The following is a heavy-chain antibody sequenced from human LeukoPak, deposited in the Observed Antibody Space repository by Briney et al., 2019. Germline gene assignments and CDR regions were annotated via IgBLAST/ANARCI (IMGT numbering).Heavy chain of an antibody. D-gene: IGHD2-8*01. V-gene: IGHV3-23*01. CDR3: AKDVCTSPRCLLYFHP. CDR2: ISGFNT. J-gene: IGHJ5*02. Sequence: PGGSLRLSCTTSGFAFSNYAMNWVPQAPGKGPEWVSGISGFNTYYADSVKGRFTIFRDNSKNVLYLQMDRLRAEDPAVYSCAKDVCTSPRCLLYFHPWGQGTLVSVSS. CDR1: GFAFSNYA.